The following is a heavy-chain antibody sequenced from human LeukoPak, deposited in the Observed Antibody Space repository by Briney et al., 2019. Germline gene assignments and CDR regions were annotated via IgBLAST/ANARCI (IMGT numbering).Heavy chain of an antibody. Sequence: SETLSLTRTVSGGSISSYYWSWIRQPPGKGLEWIGYIYYSGSTNYNPSLKSRVTISVDTSKNQFSLKLSSVTAADTAVYYCARRKVVTAMVPPPSDYYYYYYMDVWGKGTTVTVSS. CDR3: ARRKVVTAMVPPPSDYYYYYYMDV. D-gene: IGHD2-21*02. V-gene: IGHV4-59*01. J-gene: IGHJ6*03. CDR1: GGSISSYY. CDR2: IYYSGST.